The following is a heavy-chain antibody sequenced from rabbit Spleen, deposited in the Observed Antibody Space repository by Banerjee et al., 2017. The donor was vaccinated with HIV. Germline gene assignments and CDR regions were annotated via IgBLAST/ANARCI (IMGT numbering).Heavy chain of an antibody. CDR3: ARETSSGWGVVSYYFNL. V-gene: IGHV1S45*01. J-gene: IGHJ4*01. CDR2: IYTGSSGDT. Sequence: QEQLVESGGGLVKPEGSLTLTCKASGFSFSRGYDMCWVRQAPGRGLEWIACIYTGSSGDTYYASWAKGRFTISKTSSTTVTLQMTSLTAADTATYFCARETSSGWGVVSYYFNLWGPGTLVTVS. D-gene: IGHD4-1*01. CDR1: GFSFSRGYD.